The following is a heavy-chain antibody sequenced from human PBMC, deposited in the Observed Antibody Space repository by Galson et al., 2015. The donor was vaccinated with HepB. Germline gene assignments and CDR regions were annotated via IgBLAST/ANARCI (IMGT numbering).Heavy chain of an antibody. CDR2: IDPSDSYA. CDR1: GYSFTSYW. D-gene: IGHD3-10*01. CDR3: ARYGSGSYYSYYYYYGMDV. Sequence: QSGAEVKKPGESLRISCKGSGYSFTSYWISWVRQMPGKGLEWMGRIDPSDSYANYSPSFQGHVTISADKSISTAYLQWSSLKASDTAMYYCARYGSGSYYSYYYYYGMDVWGQGTTVTVSS. V-gene: IGHV5-10-1*01. J-gene: IGHJ6*02.